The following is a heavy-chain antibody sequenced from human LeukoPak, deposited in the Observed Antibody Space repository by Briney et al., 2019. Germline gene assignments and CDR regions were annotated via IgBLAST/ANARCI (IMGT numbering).Heavy chain of an antibody. CDR3: ARGSYRFGAVADQDY. J-gene: IGHJ4*02. CDR2: ISAYNGNT. V-gene: IGHV1-18*01. Sequence: ASVKVSCKASGYTFTSYGISWVRQAPGQGLEWMRWISAYNGNTNYAQKLQGRVTMTTDTSTSTAYMELRSLRSDDTAVYYCARGSYRFGAVADQDYWGQGTLVTVSS. CDR1: GYTFTSYG. D-gene: IGHD6-19*01.